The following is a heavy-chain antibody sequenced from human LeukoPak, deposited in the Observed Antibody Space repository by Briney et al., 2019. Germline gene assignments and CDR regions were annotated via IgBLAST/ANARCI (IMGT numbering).Heavy chain of an antibody. V-gene: IGHV3-30*18. D-gene: IGHD2-2*01. CDR3: AKDIVVVPAAIDYYYYYGMDV. CDR2: ISYDGSNK. CDR1: GFTFSSYV. Sequence: PGRSLRLSCAASGFTFSSYVVHWVRQAPGKGLEWVAVISYDGSNKYYADSVKGRFTISRDNSKNTLYLQMNSLRAEDTAVYYCAKDIVVVPAAIDYYYYYGMDVWGQGTTVTVSS. J-gene: IGHJ6*02.